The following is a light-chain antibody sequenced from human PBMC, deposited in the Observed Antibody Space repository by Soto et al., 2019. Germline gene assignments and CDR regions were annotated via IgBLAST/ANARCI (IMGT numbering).Light chain of an antibody. J-gene: IGLJ1*01. CDR2: EGS. V-gene: IGLV2-23*01. CDR1: SSDVGDYNL. Sequence: QPVLTQPASVSGSPGQSITISCTGTSSDVGDYNLVSWYQQHPGKAPKLMIYEGSKRPSGVSNRFSGSKSGNTASLTISGLQAEDEADYHCCSYAGSSSYVCGTGTKVTVL. CDR3: CSYAGSSSYV.